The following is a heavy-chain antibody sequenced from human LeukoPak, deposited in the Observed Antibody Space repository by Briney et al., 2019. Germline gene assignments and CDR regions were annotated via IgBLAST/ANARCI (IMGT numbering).Heavy chain of an antibody. CDR2: IYYSGST. V-gene: IGHV4-59*12. CDR1: GGSISSYY. Sequence: SETLSLTCTVSGGSISSYYWSWIRQPPGKGLEWIGYIYYSGSTNYNPSLKSRVTISVDTSKNQFSLKLSSVTAADTAVYYCAREAVMIPNWFDPWGQGTLVTVSS. J-gene: IGHJ5*02. D-gene: IGHD2-8*01. CDR3: AREAVMIPNWFDP.